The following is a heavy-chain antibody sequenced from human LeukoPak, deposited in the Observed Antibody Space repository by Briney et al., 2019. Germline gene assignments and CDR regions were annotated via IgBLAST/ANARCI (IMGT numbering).Heavy chain of an antibody. Sequence: GGSLRLSCAASGFIFSNYVMSWVRRPPGKGLEWVSSISGSGRNTYYADSVKGRFTISRDNSKNTLYLQMNSLRAEDTAVYYCARALLVRNGYNYSPNYFDYWGQGTLVTVSS. CDR1: GFIFSNYV. CDR3: ARALLVRNGYNYSPNYFDY. D-gene: IGHD5-24*01. J-gene: IGHJ4*02. CDR2: ISGSGRNT. V-gene: IGHV3-23*01.